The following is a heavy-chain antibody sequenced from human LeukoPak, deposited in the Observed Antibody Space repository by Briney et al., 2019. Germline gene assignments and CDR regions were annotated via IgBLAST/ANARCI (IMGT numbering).Heavy chain of an antibody. J-gene: IGHJ6*02. D-gene: IGHD6-25*01. CDR1: GYSFTSYW. Sequence: GESLKISCQGSGYSFTSYWIAWVRQMPGKGLEWMGIIYPGDSDTTYSPSFQGQVTISVDKSIRTAYLQWSSLKASDSAMYFCARHGGTGWQYGMDVWGQGTTVTVSS. CDR3: ARHGGTGWQYGMDV. V-gene: IGHV5-51*01. CDR2: IYPGDSDT.